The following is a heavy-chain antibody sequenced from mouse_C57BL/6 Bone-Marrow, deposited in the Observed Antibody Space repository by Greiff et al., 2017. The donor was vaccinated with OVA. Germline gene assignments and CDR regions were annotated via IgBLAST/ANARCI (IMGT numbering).Heavy chain of an antibody. V-gene: IGHV5-4*01. D-gene: IGHD1-1*01. J-gene: IGHJ3*01. CDR2: ISDGGSYT. Sequence: DVQLVESGGGLVKPGGSLKLSCAASGFTFSSYAMSWVRQTPEKRLEWVATISDGGSYTYYPDNVKGRFTISRDNAKNNLYLQMSHLKSEDPAMYYCARDRGALITTVVAPFAYWGQGTLVTVSA. CDR1: GFTFSSYA. CDR3: ARDRGALITTVVAPFAY.